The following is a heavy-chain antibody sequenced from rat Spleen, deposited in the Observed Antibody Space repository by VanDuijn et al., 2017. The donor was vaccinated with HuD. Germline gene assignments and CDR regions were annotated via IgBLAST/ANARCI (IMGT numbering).Heavy chain of an antibody. Sequence: QVQLKESGPGLVPPSQTLSLACTVSGFLLTDNSVHWLRQPPGRGLEWMGGIWGDGSTAYNSLLKSRLSITRDISESQVFLKMTSRQNEGTATYYGARADRESYAHFDHWGQGVMVTVSS. CDR3: ARADRESYAHFDH. CDR2: IWGDGST. J-gene: IGHJ2*01. D-gene: IGHD1-12*01. V-gene: IGHV2-1*01. CDR1: GFLLTDNS.